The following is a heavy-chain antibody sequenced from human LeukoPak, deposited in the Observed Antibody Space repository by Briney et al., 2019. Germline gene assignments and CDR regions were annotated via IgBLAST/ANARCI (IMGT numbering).Heavy chain of an antibody. D-gene: IGHD2-21*01. J-gene: IGHJ4*02. V-gene: IGHV3-53*01. CDR3: ARALYSLGPFDY. CDR1: GFTVSSNY. CDR2: IYSGGST. Sequence: GGSLRLSCAASGFTVSSNYMSWVRQAPGKGLEWVSVIYSGGSTYYADSVKGRFTISRDNSKNTLHLQMNSLRAEDTAVYYCARALYSLGPFDYWGQGTLVTVSS.